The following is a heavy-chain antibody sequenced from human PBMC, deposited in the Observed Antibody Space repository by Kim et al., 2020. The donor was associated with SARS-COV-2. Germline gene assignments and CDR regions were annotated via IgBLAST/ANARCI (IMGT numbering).Heavy chain of an antibody. CDR1: GDSVSSNSAA. D-gene: IGHD6-13*01. V-gene: IGHV6-1*01. CDR2: TYYRSKWYI. Sequence: SPTLSLTCAISGDSVSSNSAAWNWIRQSPSRGLEWLGRTYYRSKWYIDYAVSVKSRITINPDTSKNQFSLQLNSVTPEDTAVYYCASQRKPGTGYSSSWVDYYYYYYMDVWGKGTTVTVSS. J-gene: IGHJ6*03. CDR3: ASQRKPGTGYSSSWVDYYYYYYMDV.